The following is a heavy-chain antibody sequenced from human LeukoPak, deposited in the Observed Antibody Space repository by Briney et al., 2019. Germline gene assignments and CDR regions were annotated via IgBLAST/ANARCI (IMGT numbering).Heavy chain of an antibody. D-gene: IGHD6-6*01. CDR1: GGSISSSSYY. CDR3: ARGLAARPPDY. CDR2: IYYSGST. V-gene: IGHV4-39*01. Sequence: PSETLSLTCTVSGGSISSSSYYWGWIRQPPGKGLEWIGSIYYSGSTYYNPSLKSRVTISVDTSKNQFSLKLSSVTAADTAVYYCARGLAARPPDYWGQGTLVTVSS. J-gene: IGHJ4*02.